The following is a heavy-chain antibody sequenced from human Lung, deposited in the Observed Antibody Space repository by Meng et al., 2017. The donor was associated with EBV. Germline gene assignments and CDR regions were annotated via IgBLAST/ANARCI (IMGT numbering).Heavy chain of an antibody. Sequence: QVKLVQPGSELKKPGASVRISCKASGYTFTTYGMNWVRQAPGQGLEWMGWINTNTGKPTYAQGLTGRFVFSLDTSVSTAYLQISSLKAEDTAVYYCARDSEAADYWGQGTLVTVSS. J-gene: IGHJ4*02. CDR2: INTNTGKP. CDR3: ARDSEAADY. V-gene: IGHV7-4-1*02. CDR1: GYTFTTYG. D-gene: IGHD6-25*01.